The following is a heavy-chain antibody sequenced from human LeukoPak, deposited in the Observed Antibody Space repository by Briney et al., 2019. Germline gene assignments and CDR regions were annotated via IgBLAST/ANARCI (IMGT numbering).Heavy chain of an antibody. CDR3: TRFRNIASLYGMDV. CDR2: IRSKANSYAT. V-gene: IGHV3-73*01. D-gene: IGHD2/OR15-2a*01. CDR1: GFTFSGSA. Sequence: GGPLKLSCEASGFTFSGSAMHWVRQASGKGLDWVARIRSKANSYATAYAASVKGRFTISRDDSKNTAYLQMNSLKTEDTAVYYCTRFRNIASLYGMDVWGQGTTVTVSS. J-gene: IGHJ6*02.